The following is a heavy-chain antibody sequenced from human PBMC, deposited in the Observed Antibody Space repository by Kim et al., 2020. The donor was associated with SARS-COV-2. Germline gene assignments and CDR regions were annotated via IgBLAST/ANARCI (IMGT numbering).Heavy chain of an antibody. V-gene: IGHV5-51*01. D-gene: IGHD5-12*01. J-gene: IGHJ4*02. CDR3: ARRGDGYN. Sequence: GESLKISCKTSGYNFNNHWIGWVRQMPGKGLEWMGIITPGDSTTLYSPSFQGQVTISADKSINTVYLQWSSLKASDSGTYYCARRGDGYNWGQGTLVTVSS. CDR2: ITPGDSTT. CDR1: GYNFNNHW.